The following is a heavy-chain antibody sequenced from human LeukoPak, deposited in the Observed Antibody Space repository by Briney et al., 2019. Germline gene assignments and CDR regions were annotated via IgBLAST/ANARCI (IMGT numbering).Heavy chain of an antibody. J-gene: IGHJ4*02. Sequence: GGSLRLSCAASGFTFSNYGIHWVRQAPGKGLEWVAVISYDGSNKYYAESVRGRFTISRDNSKNTLYLQMNSLRAEDTAVYYCAKGYGFDSSGSEHYFENWGQGILVTVSS. D-gene: IGHD3-22*01. CDR2: ISYDGSNK. V-gene: IGHV3-30*18. CDR3: AKGYGFDSSGSEHYFEN. CDR1: GFTFSNYG.